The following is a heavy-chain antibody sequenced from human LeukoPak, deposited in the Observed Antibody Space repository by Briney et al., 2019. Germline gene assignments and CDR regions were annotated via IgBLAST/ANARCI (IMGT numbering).Heavy chain of an antibody. CDR2: ISSNGSTI. J-gene: IGHJ4*02. V-gene: IGHV3-48*03. D-gene: IGHD6-13*01. CDR3: ARVQAAAESLLGLDY. Sequence: PGGSLRLSCAASGFTFSSYEMNWVRQAPGKGLEWVSYISSNGSTIYYADSVKGRFTISRDNAKNSLYLQMNSLRAEDTAVYYCARVQAAAESLLGLDYWGQGTLVTVSS. CDR1: GFTFSSYE.